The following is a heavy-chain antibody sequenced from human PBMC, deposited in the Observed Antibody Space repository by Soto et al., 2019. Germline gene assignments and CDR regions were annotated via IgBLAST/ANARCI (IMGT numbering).Heavy chain of an antibody. J-gene: IGHJ4*02. CDR2: ISGSGGST. D-gene: IGHD2-2*01. Sequence: WVSLRLSCLASGFTFSSYAMSWVRQAPGKGLEWVSAISGSGGSTYYADSVKGRFTISRANSKNTLYLQMNSLRAEDTAVYYCAKDDLPAAVDYWGKGPLVTVSS. CDR1: GFTFSSYA. CDR3: AKDDLPAAVDY. V-gene: IGHV3-23*01.